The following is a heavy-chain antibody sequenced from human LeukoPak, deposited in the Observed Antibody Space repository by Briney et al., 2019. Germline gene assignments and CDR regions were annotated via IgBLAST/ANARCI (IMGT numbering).Heavy chain of an antibody. V-gene: IGHV4-30-4*01. D-gene: IGHD4-17*01. CDR1: GGSISSGDYY. J-gene: IGHJ4*02. Sequence: SETLSLTCTVSGGSISSGDYYWSWIRQPPGKGLEWIGYIYYSGSTNYNPSLKSRVTISVDTSKNQFSLKLSSVTAANTAVYYCARHIAVTTDFDYWGQGTLVAVSS. CDR3: ARHIAVTTDFDY. CDR2: IYYSGST.